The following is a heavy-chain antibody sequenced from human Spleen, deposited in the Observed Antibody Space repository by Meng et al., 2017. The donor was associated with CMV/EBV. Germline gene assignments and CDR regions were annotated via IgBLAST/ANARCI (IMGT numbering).Heavy chain of an antibody. CDR2: ISYDGSNK. CDR1: GFTFSSYA. CDR3: AREVHIYYYYYGMDV. D-gene: IGHD1-1*01. Sequence: GESLKISCAASGFTFSSYAMSWVRQAPGKGLEWVAVISYDGSNKYYADSVKGRFTISRDNSKNTLYLQMNSLRAEDTAVYYCAREVHIYYYYYGMDVWGQGTTVTVSS. V-gene: IGHV3-30*04. J-gene: IGHJ6*02.